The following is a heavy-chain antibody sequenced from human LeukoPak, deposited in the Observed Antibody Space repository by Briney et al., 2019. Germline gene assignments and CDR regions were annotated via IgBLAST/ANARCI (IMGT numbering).Heavy chain of an antibody. Sequence: PGGSLRLSCAASGFTFSSYAMHWVRQAPGKGLEWVAVISYDGSNKYYADSVKGRFTISRDNSKNTLYLQMNSLRAEDTAVYYCARPTRPTVVTGNWFDPWGQGTLVTVSS. D-gene: IGHD4-23*01. CDR2: ISYDGSNK. CDR3: ARPTRPTVVTGNWFDP. J-gene: IGHJ5*02. V-gene: IGHV3-30*04. CDR1: GFTFSSYA.